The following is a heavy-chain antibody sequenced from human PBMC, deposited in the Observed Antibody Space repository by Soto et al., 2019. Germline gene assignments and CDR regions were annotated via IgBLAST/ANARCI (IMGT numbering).Heavy chain of an antibody. CDR3: AHRSRVVSATPFDY. Sequence: QITLKESGPPLVKPTQTLTLTCTFSGFSLSTSGVGVGWIRQPPGKALEWLALIFWDDDKRYSPSLKSRLTITKDTSSNQVVLTVTNMDPVDTATYYCAHRSRVVSATPFDYWGQGTLVTVSS. J-gene: IGHJ4*02. CDR1: GFSLSTSGVG. CDR2: IFWDDDK. D-gene: IGHD2-15*01. V-gene: IGHV2-5*02.